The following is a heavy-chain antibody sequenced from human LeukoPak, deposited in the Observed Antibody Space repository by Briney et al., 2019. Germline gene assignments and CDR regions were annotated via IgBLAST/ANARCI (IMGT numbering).Heavy chain of an antibody. J-gene: IGHJ4*02. CDR2: IYSSGST. V-gene: IGHV4-61*02. D-gene: IGHD2-8*02. CDR1: GGSISSGSYY. Sequence: PSETLSLTCTVSGGSISSGSYYWSWIRQPAGKGLEWIGRIYSSGSTNYNPSLKSRVTISVDTSKNQFSLKLSSVTAADTAVYYCARGYWFYFDYWGPGTLVTVSS. CDR3: ARGYWFYFDY.